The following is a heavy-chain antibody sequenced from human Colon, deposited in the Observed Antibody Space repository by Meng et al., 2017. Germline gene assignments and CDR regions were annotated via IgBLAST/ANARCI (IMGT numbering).Heavy chain of an antibody. D-gene: IGHD3-22*01. J-gene: IGHJ4*02. Sequence: SETLSLTCTVSGDSISSGYFCSWIRQHPGKGLEGIGYTYNIGGTHYSSSLRSRVTISVDTSKNQLSLKLSSVTAADTAVYYFARERGRLIDYWGQGTLVTVSS. CDR1: GDSISSGYF. V-gene: IGHV4-31*03. CDR2: TYNIGGT. CDR3: ARERGRLIDY.